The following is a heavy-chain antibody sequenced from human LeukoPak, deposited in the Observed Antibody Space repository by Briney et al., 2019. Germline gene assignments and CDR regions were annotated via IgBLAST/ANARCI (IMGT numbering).Heavy chain of an antibody. CDR2: IYYSGST. D-gene: IGHD5-24*01. CDR3: ARQSVSRDGYTHDY. V-gene: IGHV4-59*08. Sequence: PSETLSLTCTVSGGSISSYYWSWIRQPPGKGLEWIGYIYYSGSTNYNPSLKSRVTISVDTSKNQFSLKLSSVTAADTAVYYCARQSVSRDGYTHDYWGQGTLVTVSS. J-gene: IGHJ4*02. CDR1: GGSISSYY.